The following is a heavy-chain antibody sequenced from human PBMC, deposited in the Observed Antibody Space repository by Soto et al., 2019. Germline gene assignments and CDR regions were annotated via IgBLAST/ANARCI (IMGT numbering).Heavy chain of an antibody. CDR2: IYWHNDK. D-gene: IGHD3-16*01. J-gene: IGHJ4*02. Sequence: TLSLTCAVSGYSISTNGMGVGWIRQPPGKALEWLSLIYWHNDKRYSPSLKNRLTFTNDYSKNQVVLTITDMDPVDTSTYYCVHRRGDWGPKGDYWGREFLVPV. CDR3: VHRRGDWGPKGDY. CDR1: GYSISTNGMG. V-gene: IGHV2-5*01.